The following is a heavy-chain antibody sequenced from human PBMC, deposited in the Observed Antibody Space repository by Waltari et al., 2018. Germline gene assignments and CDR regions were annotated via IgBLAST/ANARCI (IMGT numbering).Heavy chain of an antibody. D-gene: IGHD2-2*01. Sequence: QVQLQESGPGLVKPSETLSLTCTVSGGSISSYYWSWIRQPPGKGLEWIGYIYYSGSNNYNPSLKSRVTISVDTSKNQFSLKLSSVTAADTAVYYCARTPVVPAALYYYYGMDVWGQGTTVTVSS. CDR2: IYYSGSN. J-gene: IGHJ6*02. CDR1: GGSISSYY. CDR3: ARTPVVPAALYYYYGMDV. V-gene: IGHV4-59*01.